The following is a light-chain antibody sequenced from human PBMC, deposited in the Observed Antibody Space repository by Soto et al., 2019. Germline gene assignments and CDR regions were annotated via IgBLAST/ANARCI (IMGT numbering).Light chain of an antibody. CDR3: QQYNSWPPTT. V-gene: IGKV3-15*01. CDR2: GAS. J-gene: IGKJ1*01. CDR1: QTVSSN. Sequence: EIVMTQSPATLSVSPGERATLSCRASQTVSSNLAWYQQKPGQAPRLLIYGASTRATGIPARFSGSGSGTDFTLTISSLQSEDFAVYYCQQYNSWPPTTFGQGTKVDIK.